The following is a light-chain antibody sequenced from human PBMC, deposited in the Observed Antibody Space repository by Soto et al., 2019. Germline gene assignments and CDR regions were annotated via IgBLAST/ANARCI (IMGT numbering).Light chain of an antibody. CDR2: LAS. CDR3: QQYHSYPYT. J-gene: IGKJ2*01. Sequence: DIQMTQSPSSLSASVGDRVTITCRASQGISNYVAWFRQKPGEAPKSLIYLASTLHSGVPSRFSGSGFGTDFILTISSLQPEDFATYHCQQYHSYPYTFGQGTKLEIK. CDR1: QGISNY. V-gene: IGKV1-16*01.